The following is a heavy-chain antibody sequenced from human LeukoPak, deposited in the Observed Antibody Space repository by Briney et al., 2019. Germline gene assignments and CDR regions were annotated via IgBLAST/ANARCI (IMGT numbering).Heavy chain of an antibody. Sequence: GGSLRLSCAASGFTFSSYGMHWVRQAPGKGLEWVAFIRYDGSNKYYADSVKGRFTISRDNSKNTLYLQMNSLRAEDTAVYYCARELGGYDYSSFDYWGQGTLVTVSS. CDR3: ARELGGYDYSSFDY. J-gene: IGHJ4*02. CDR1: GFTFSSYG. V-gene: IGHV3-30*02. D-gene: IGHD5-12*01. CDR2: IRYDGSNK.